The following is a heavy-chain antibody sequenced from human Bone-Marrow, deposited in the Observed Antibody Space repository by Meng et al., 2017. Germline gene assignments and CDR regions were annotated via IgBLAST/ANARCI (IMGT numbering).Heavy chain of an antibody. V-gene: IGHV3-23*01. Sequence: GESLKISCAASGFTFSSYAMSWVRQAPGKGLEWVSAISGSGGSTYYADSVKGRFTISRDNSKNTLYLQMNSLRAEDTAVYYCAKVRWELPLFDWGQGTLVTVS. CDR3: AKVRWELPLFD. CDR2: ISGSGGST. CDR1: GFTFSSYA. J-gene: IGHJ4*02. D-gene: IGHD1-26*01.